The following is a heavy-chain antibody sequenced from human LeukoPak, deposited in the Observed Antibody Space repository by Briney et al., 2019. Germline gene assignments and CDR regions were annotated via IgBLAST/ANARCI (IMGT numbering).Heavy chain of an antibody. J-gene: IGHJ3*02. V-gene: IGHV4-34*01. CDR2: INHSGST. CDR1: GGSFSGYY. D-gene: IGHD3-22*01. Sequence: PSETLSLTCAVYGGSFSGYYWSWIRQPPGKGLEWIGEINHSGSTNYNPSLKSRVTISVDRSKNQFSLKLSSVTAADTAVYYCARARRSSPNYYYDSSGYLSVDAFDIWGQGTMVTVSS. CDR3: ARARRSSPNYYYDSSGYLSVDAFDI.